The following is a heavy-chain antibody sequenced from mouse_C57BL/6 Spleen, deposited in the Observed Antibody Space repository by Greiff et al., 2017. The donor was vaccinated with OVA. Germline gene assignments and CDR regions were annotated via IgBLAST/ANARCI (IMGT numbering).Heavy chain of an antibody. J-gene: IGHJ2*01. CDR2: INPSNGGT. Sequence: QVQLQQSGTELVKPGASVKLSCKASGYTFTSYWMHWVKQRPGQGLEWIGNINPSNGGTNFNEKFKSKATLTVDKSSSTAYMQLSSLTSVDSAVYYCARKGTTVVVDYWGQGTTLTVSS. D-gene: IGHD1-1*01. V-gene: IGHV1-53*01. CDR1: GYTFTSYW. CDR3: ARKGTTVVVDY.